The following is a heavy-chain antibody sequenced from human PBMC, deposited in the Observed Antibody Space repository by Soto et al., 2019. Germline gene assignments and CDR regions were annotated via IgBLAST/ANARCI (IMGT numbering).Heavy chain of an antibody. Sequence: QVQLVESGGGVVQPGRSLRLSCAASGFTFSSYGMLWVRQAPGKGLEWVAVIWYDGSNKYYADSVKGRFTISRDNSKNTLYLQMNSLRAEDTAVYYCARDPTVTTLQNWFDPWGQGTLVTVSS. J-gene: IGHJ5*02. CDR2: IWYDGSNK. CDR1: GFTFSSYG. V-gene: IGHV3-33*01. CDR3: ARDPTVTTLQNWFDP. D-gene: IGHD4-17*01.